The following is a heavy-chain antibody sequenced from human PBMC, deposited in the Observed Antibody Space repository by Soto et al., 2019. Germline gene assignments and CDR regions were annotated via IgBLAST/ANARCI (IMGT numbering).Heavy chain of an antibody. J-gene: IGHJ6*02. CDR3: APLSVSLSGPYGIHV. CDR2: MFYSGLT. D-gene: IGHD2-15*01. Sequence: QLHLQESGPGLVKPSETLSLTCSVSGYSVSSSDYYWSWIRQPPGKGLEWIGSMFYSGLTYYNPSLKSRVTMYVDTSKIQFSVRLNSVTAADTAVYYCAPLSVSLSGPYGIHVWGQGTTVTVSS. V-gene: IGHV4-39*01. CDR1: GYSVSSSDYY.